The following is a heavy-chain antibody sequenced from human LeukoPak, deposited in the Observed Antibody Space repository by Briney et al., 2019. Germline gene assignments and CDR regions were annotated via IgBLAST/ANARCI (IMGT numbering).Heavy chain of an antibody. CDR1: GYIFTSYA. V-gene: IGHV1-3*01. J-gene: IGHJ4*02. D-gene: IGHD5-12*01. Sequence: ASVKVSCKASGYIFTSYAIHWVRQVPGQGLEWMGWINAGNSNTKYSQKLQGRVTITRDTSASAAYMELSSLRCEDTAVYYCARGKRNSYYDYFDQLGQGTLVHVSP. CDR3: ARGKRNSYYDYFDQ. CDR2: INAGNSNT.